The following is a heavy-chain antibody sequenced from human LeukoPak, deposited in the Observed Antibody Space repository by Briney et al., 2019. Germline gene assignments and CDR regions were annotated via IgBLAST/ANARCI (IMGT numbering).Heavy chain of an antibody. J-gene: IGHJ4*02. D-gene: IGHD3-3*01. V-gene: IGHV4-34*01. Sequence: SETLSLTCAVYGGSFSGYYWSWIRQPPGKGLEWIGEINHSGSTNYNPSLKSRVTISVDTSKNQFSLKLSSVTVADTAVYYCARGDFLEIKALFDYWGQGTLVTVSS. CDR3: ARGDFLEIKALFDY. CDR2: INHSGST. CDR1: GGSFSGYY.